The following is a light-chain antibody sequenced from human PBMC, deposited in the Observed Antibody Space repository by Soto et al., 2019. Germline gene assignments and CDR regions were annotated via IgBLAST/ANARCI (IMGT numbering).Light chain of an antibody. V-gene: IGKV1-39*01. CDR1: QSINVF. J-gene: IGKJ2*01. CDR3: QQSYGTPPYT. CDR2: AAS. Sequence: DIQMTQSPSSLSEFVGDRVTITCRASQSINVFLNWYQQKPGQAPNLLIYAASSLQSGVPSRFSGSGSGTDFTLTISTLQPEDSATYFCQQSYGTPPYTFGQGTKLEIK.